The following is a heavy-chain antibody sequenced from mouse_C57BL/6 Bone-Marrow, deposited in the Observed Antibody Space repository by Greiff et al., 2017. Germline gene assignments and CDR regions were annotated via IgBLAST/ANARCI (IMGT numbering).Heavy chain of an antibody. CDR2: IDPEIGDT. CDR3: SSCEGNYFDF. D-gene: IGHD3-1*01. J-gene: IGHJ2*01. CDR1: GFNIKDDY. V-gene: IGHV14-4*01. Sequence: VQLQQSGAALVRPGASVKLSCTASGFNIKDDYIHWVKQRPEQGLEWIGWIDPEIGDTEYASKFQGKATITSDTSSNTAYLQLSSLTSEDTAVYYCSSCEGNYFDFWGQGTPLTVAS.